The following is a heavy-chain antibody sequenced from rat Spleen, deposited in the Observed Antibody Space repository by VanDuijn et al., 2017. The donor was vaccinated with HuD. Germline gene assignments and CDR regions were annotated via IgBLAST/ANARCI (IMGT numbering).Heavy chain of an antibody. CDR3: SREDYNGSYYYFDY. J-gene: IGHJ2*01. CDR2: ISIGGSST. CDR1: GFTFSNYG. Sequence: EVQLVESGGGLVQPGRSLKLSCAASGFTFSNYGMAWVRQAPTKGLEWVASISIGGSSTYYRDSVKGRFTISRDNAKNTQYLQMDSLRSEDTATYYCSREDYNGSYYYFDYWGQGVMVTVSS. D-gene: IGHD1-12*02. V-gene: IGHV5S13*01.